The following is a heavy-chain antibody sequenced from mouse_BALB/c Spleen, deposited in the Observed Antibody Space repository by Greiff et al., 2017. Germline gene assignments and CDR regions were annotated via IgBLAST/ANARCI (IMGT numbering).Heavy chain of an antibody. V-gene: IGHV1S81*02. CDR1: GYTFTSYW. Sequence: QVQLQQPGAELVKPGASVKLSCKASGYTFTSYWMHWVKQRPGQGLEWIGEINPSNGRTNYNEKFKSKATLTVDKSSSTAYMQLSSLTSEDSAVYYCAPYYRYDDPFAYWGQGTLVTVSA. D-gene: IGHD2-14*01. CDR3: APYYRYDDPFAY. J-gene: IGHJ3*01. CDR2: INPSNGRT.